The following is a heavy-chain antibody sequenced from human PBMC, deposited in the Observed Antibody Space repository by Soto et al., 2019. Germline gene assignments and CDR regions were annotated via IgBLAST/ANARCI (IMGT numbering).Heavy chain of an antibody. CDR3: ARVYRITMVRGELSEY. D-gene: IGHD3-10*01. V-gene: IGHV1-18*01. CDR1: GYTFTSYG. CDR2: ISAYNGNT. Sequence: QVQLVQSGAEVKKPGASVKVSCKASGYTFTSYGISWVRQAPGQGLEWMGWISAYNGNTNYAQKLQGRVTMTTDTXTXXAYMELRSLRSDDTAGYYCARVYRITMVRGELSEYWGQGTLVTVSS. J-gene: IGHJ4*02.